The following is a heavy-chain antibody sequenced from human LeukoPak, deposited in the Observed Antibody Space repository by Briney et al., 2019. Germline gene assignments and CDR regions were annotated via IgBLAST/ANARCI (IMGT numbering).Heavy chain of an antibody. CDR3: ARHNQVTVTTSSYSYPMDV. CDR1: GGSISSYY. J-gene: IGHJ6*02. V-gene: IGHV4-59*08. CDR2: IYYSGST. D-gene: IGHD4-11*01. Sequence: SETLSLTCTVSGGSISSYYWSWIRQPPGKGLEWIGYIYYSGSTNYNPSLKSRVTISVDTSKNQFSLKLSSVTAADTAVYYCARHNQVTVTTSSYSYPMDVWGQGTTVSVSS.